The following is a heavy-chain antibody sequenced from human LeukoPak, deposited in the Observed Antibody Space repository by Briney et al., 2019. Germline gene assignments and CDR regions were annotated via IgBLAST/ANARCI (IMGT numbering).Heavy chain of an antibody. D-gene: IGHD3-16*01. CDR1: GFTFSSYA. Sequence: GGSLRLSCAASGFTFSSYAMSWVRQAPGKGLEWVSAISGSGSSTYYADSVKGRFTISRDNSKNTLYLQMNSLRAEDTAVYYCAKDRTLWLFQDYWGQGTLVTVSS. V-gene: IGHV3-23*01. CDR2: ISGSGSST. CDR3: AKDRTLWLFQDY. J-gene: IGHJ4*02.